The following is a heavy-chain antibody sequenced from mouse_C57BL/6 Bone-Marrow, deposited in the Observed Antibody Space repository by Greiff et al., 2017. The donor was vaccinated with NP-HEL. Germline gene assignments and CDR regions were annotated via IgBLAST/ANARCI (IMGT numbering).Heavy chain of an antibody. V-gene: IGHV5-17*01. CDR2: ISSGSSTI. J-gene: IGHJ4*01. Sequence: EVKLMESGGGLVKPGGSLKLSCAASGFTFSDYGMHWVRQAPEKGLEWVAYISSGSSTIYYADTVKGRFTISRDNAKTTLFLQMTSLRSEDTAMYYCARLQTFYAMDYWGQGTSVTVSS. CDR3: ARLQTFYAMDY. CDR1: GFTFSDYG.